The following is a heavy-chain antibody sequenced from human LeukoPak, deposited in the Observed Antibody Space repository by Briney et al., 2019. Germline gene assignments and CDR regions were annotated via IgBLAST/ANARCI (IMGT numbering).Heavy chain of an antibody. CDR3: AKGGYYHWYFDL. Sequence: PGRSLRLSCAASGFTFDDYAMHWVRQAPGKGLEWVSGISWNSGSIGYADFVKGRFTISRDNAKNSLYLQMNSLRAEDTALYYCAKGGYYHWYFDLWGRGTLVTVSS. J-gene: IGHJ2*01. V-gene: IGHV3-9*01. CDR1: GFTFDDYA. CDR2: ISWNSGSI. D-gene: IGHD3-22*01.